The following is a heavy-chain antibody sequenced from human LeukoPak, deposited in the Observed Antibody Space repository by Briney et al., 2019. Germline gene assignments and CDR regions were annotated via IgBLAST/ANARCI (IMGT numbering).Heavy chain of an antibody. J-gene: IGHJ4*02. CDR2: ISSSSSYI. Sequence: GGSLRLSCAASGFTFSSYAMSWVRQAPGKGLEWVSSISSSSSYIYYADSVKGRFTISRDNAKNSLYLQMNSLRAEDTAVYYCARGSPPSGYGYYFDYWGQGTLVTVSS. CDR1: GFTFSSYA. V-gene: IGHV3-21*01. D-gene: IGHD5-12*01. CDR3: ARGSPPSGYGYYFDY.